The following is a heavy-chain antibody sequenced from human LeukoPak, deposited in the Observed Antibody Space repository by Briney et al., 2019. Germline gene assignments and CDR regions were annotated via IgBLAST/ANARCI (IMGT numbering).Heavy chain of an antibody. CDR2: ISSNGGST. J-gene: IGHJ4*02. D-gene: IGHD4-17*01. CDR3: ARGRSSYGDLDY. Sequence: PGGSLRLSCAASGFTFSSYAMHWVRQAPGKGLEYVSAISSNGGSTYYANSVKGRFTISRDNSKNTLYLQMGSLRAEDMAVYYCARGRSSYGDLDYWGQGTLVTVSS. V-gene: IGHV3-64*01. CDR1: GFTFSSYA.